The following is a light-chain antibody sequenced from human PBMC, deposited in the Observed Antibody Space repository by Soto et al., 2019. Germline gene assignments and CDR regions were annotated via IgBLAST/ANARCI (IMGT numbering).Light chain of an antibody. V-gene: IGKV1-5*03. J-gene: IGKJ4*01. Sequence: DIQMTQSPSTLSASVGDTVTITCRASQDIRSWLAWYQQKPGKAPKLLIYEVSSLENGVPSRFSGSGSGTEFTLTVTGLQPDDFATYYCQQYNSCPLTFGGGTKVEI. CDR2: EVS. CDR1: QDIRSW. CDR3: QQYNSCPLT.